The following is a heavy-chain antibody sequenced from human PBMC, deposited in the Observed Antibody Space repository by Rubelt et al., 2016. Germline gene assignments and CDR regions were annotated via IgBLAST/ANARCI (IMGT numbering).Heavy chain of an antibody. CDR3: AHRGGGAGWNEAHFDY. CDR1: GFSLTANPVG. D-gene: IGHD1-1*01. Sequence: QITLEESGPTRVKPTQTLTLTCTFSGFSLTANPVGVGWIRQPPGRALEWLALIYWDDDKRYSPSLKNRITIMKDSSNNQVVLIMTNMEPVDTGTYFCAHRGGGAGWNEAHFDYWGQGTLVTVSS. CDR2: IYWDDDK. J-gene: IGHJ4*02. V-gene: IGHV2-5*02.